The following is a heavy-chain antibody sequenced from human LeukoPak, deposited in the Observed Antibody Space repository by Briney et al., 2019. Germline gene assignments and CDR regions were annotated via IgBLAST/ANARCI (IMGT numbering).Heavy chain of an antibody. Sequence: GESLKISCKGSGYSFTSYWIGWVRQMPGKGLEWMGIIYPGDSDTRYSPSFQGQVTLSVDKSISTAYLQWSSLTAADSGMYYCARQVAAAGASWGQGTLVTVSS. CDR3: ARQVAAAGAS. D-gene: IGHD6-13*01. CDR1: GYSFTSYW. J-gene: IGHJ5*02. CDR2: IYPGDSDT. V-gene: IGHV5-51*01.